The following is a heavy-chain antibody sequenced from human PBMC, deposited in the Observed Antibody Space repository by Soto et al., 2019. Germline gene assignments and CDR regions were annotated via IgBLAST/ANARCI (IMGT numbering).Heavy chain of an antibody. CDR2: FYYSENT. CDR1: GGSISSKSYS. J-gene: IGHJ6*02. Sequence: PSKTLSLTCSVSGGSISSKSYSWGWIRQPPGKGLEWIGTFYYSENTYYNPSLKSRVTISVDTSKNQFSLKLSSVTAADTAVYYCAKLAGYCSGNSCHGDYAMDVWGQGTTVTVS. D-gene: IGHD2-2*01. V-gene: IGHV4-39*01. CDR3: AKLAGYCSGNSCHGDYAMDV.